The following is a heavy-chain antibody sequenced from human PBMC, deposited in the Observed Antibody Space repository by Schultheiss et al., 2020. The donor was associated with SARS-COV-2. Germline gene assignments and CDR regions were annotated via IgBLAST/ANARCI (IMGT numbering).Heavy chain of an antibody. Sequence: SETLSLTFTVSGGSISSGGYYWSWIRQHPGKGLEWIGYIYYSGSTYYNPSLKSLVTISVDTSKNQFSLKLSSVTAADTAVYYCARSDVGTYYYGSGSPYWYFDLWGRGTLVTVSS. CDR2: IYYSGST. CDR3: ARSDVGTYYYGSGSPYWYFDL. D-gene: IGHD3-10*01. V-gene: IGHV4-31*01. CDR1: GGSISSGGYY. J-gene: IGHJ2*01.